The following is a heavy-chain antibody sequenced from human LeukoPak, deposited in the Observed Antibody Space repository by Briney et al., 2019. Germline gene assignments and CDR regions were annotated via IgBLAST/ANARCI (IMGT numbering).Heavy chain of an antibody. CDR2: IYYSGNT. CDR1: GDSFTSSSYS. Sequence: SETLSLTCTVSGDSFTSSSYSWGWIRQPPGKGLEWIGSIYYSGNTYYNPSLKSRVTISVDTSKSQFSLKLSSVTAADTAVYYCARPPIYGSGRYYFDDWGQGTLVTVSS. CDR3: ARPPIYGSGRYYFDD. J-gene: IGHJ4*02. D-gene: IGHD3-10*01. V-gene: IGHV4-39*01.